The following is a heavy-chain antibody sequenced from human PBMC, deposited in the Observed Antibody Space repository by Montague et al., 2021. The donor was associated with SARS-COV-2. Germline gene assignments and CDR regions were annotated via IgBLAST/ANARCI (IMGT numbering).Heavy chain of an antibody. J-gene: IGHJ4*02. Sequence: LRLSCAASGFTVSSNYMSWVRQAPGKGLEWVSVIYSGGSTYYADSVXGRFTISRDNSKNTLYLQMNSLRAEDTAVYCCARDAGGNFPTSFDYWGQGTLVTVSS. CDR1: GFTVSSNY. D-gene: IGHD4-23*01. CDR2: IYSGGST. CDR3: ARDAGGNFPTSFDY. V-gene: IGHV3-53*01.